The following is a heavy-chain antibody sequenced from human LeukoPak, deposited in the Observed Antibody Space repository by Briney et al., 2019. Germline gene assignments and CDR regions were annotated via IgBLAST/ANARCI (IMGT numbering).Heavy chain of an antibody. CDR2: VYYSGST. Sequence: SETLSLTCTVSGGSISSGDYYWSWIRQPPGQGLEWIGYVYYSGSTYYNPSLKSRVTISIDTSKNQFSLKVSSVTATDTAVYYCASRAAARFDPWGQGTLVTVSS. J-gene: IGHJ5*02. D-gene: IGHD6-13*01. CDR1: GGSISSGDYY. V-gene: IGHV4-30-4*01. CDR3: ASRAAARFDP.